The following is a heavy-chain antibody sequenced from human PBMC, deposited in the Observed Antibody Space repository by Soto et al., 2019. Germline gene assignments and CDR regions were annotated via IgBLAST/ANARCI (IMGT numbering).Heavy chain of an antibody. V-gene: IGHV4-4*02. D-gene: IGHD4-17*01. CDR1: GGSISSSNW. CDR3: ARDGDGYGDYDNWFDP. Sequence: QVQLQESGPGLVKPSGTLSLTCAVSGGSISSSNWWSWVRQPPGKGPEWIGEIYHSGSTNYNPSLKARVTTSVAKSKTQFSLKLSSVPAADTAVYYCARDGDGYGDYDNWFDPWGQGTLVTVSS. CDR2: IYHSGST. J-gene: IGHJ5*02.